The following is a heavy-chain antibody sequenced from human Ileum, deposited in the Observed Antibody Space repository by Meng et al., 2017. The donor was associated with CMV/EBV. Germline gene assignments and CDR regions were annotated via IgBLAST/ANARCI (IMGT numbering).Heavy chain of an antibody. V-gene: IGHV3-74*01. CDR3: TTGGENYYAY. D-gene: IGHD2-21*01. CDR1: GLSFSRYW. Sequence: SPSCAASGLSFSRYWMHWVRQAPGKGLVWLSRIISDESNSIYADSVKGRFTISRDNARNTLYLQMNSLRAEDTAVYFCTTGGENYYAYWGQGTLVTSPQ. CDR2: IISDESNS. J-gene: IGHJ4*02.